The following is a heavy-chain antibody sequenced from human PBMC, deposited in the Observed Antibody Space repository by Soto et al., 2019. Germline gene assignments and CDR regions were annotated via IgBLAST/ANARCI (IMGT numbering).Heavy chain of an antibody. CDR2: IDPSDGTT. V-gene: IGHV1-46*04. J-gene: IGHJ3*02. CDR1: GYAFTTYH. Sequence: ASVKVSCKASGYAFTTYHMHWVRQAPGQGLEWMGMIDPSDGTTTYAQKLQGRVTMTRDTATSTVYMELSSLRSEDTAVYYCARDEVPDVQNDAFDIWGQGTMVT. CDR3: ARDEVPDVQNDAFDI.